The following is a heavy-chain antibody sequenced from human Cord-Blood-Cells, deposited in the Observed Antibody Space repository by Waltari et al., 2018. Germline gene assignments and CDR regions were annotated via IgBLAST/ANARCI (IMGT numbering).Heavy chain of an antibody. J-gene: IGHJ3*02. V-gene: IGHV3-7*01. Sequence: EVQLVESGGGLVQPGGSLRLSCAASGFTFSSYWMSWVRQAPGKGLEWVANIKQDGSEKYYGDSVKGRFTISRDNAKNSLYLQMNSLRAEDTAVYYCARDSGLTGDAFDIWGQGTMVTVSS. D-gene: IGHD7-27*01. CDR3: ARDSGLTGDAFDI. CDR1: GFTFSSYW. CDR2: IKQDGSEK.